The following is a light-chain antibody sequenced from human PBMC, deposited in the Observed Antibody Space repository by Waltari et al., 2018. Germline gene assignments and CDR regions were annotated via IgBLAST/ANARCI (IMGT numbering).Light chain of an antibody. J-gene: IGLJ2*01. CDR1: LSTIRSNT. CDR3: AAWDDSLGGPV. Sequence: QSLLTQPPSASGPPGQRVTTPCSGGLSTIRSNTITWYRQFPGPAPKVLIYRNDPRTSGVPERFSGSKSGTSASLAISGLQSEDEADYYCAAWDDSLGGPVFGGGTKLTVL. CDR2: RND. V-gene: IGLV1-44*01.